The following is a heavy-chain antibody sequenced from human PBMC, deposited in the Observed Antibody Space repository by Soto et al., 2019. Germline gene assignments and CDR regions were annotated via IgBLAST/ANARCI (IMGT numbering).Heavy chain of an antibody. CDR1: GYTFTSYA. Sequence: SVKVSCKASGYTFTSYAISWVRQAPGQGLEWMGGIIPIFGTANYAQKFQGRVTITADESTSTAYMELSSLRSEDTALYYCARESWRYYYDSSGPGYYGMDVWGQGTTVTVS. CDR3: ARESWRYYYDSSGPGYYGMDV. D-gene: IGHD3-22*01. CDR2: IIPIFGTA. V-gene: IGHV1-69*13. J-gene: IGHJ6*02.